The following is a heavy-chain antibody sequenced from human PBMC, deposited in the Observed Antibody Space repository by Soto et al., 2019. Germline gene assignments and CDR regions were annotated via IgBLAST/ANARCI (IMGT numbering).Heavy chain of an antibody. CDR1: GGSFSGYY. CDR2: INHSGST. J-gene: IGHJ5*02. V-gene: IGHV4-34*01. CDR3: ARARPPTTSNWFDP. D-gene: IGHD4-4*01. Sequence: PSETLSLTCAVYGGSFSGYYWSWIRQPPGKGLEWIGEINHSGSTNYNPSLKSRVTISVDTSKNQFSLKLSSVTAADTAVYYCARARPPTTSNWFDPWGQGTLVTVSS.